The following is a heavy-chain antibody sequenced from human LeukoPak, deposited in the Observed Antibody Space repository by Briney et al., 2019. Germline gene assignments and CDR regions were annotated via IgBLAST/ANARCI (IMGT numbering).Heavy chain of an antibody. Sequence: SETLSLTCTVSGGSISSSSYYWGWIRQPPGKGLEWIGSIYYSGSTYYNPSLKSRVTISVDTSKNQFSLKLSSVTAADTAVYYCARALDYGDYNYYYYMDVWGKGTTVTVSS. CDR3: ARALDYGDYNYYYYMDV. CDR2: IYYSGST. CDR1: GGSISSSSYY. V-gene: IGHV4-39*01. J-gene: IGHJ6*03. D-gene: IGHD4-17*01.